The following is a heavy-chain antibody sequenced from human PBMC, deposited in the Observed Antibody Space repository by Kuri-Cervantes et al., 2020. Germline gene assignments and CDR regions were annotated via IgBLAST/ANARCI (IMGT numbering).Heavy chain of an antibody. V-gene: IGHV4-59*01. D-gene: IGHD2-2*01. J-gene: IGHJ4*02. Sequence: ESLKISCEVSGNSIDNYYWSWIQQAPGRRPEWIGYIYHTGHTKYNPSLQTRVTLTIDRSKNQFSMKLLPVTAADAAIYYCTRGGGVIGYSTRWYYFDYWGQGSQVTVSS. CDR2: IYHTGHT. CDR1: GNSIDNYY. CDR3: TRGGGVIGYSTRWYYFDY.